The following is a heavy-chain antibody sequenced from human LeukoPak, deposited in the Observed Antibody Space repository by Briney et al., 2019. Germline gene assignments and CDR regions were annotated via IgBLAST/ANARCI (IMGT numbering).Heavy chain of an antibody. V-gene: IGHV3-23*01. CDR3: AKDGAGYYDFWSGYSDPYYFDY. Sequence: HSGGSLRLSCTASGFTFSSYAMSWVRQAPGKGLEWVSAISGSGGSTYYADSVKGRFTISRDNSKNTLYLQMNSLRAEDTAVYYCAKDGAGYYDFWSGYSDPYYFDYWGQGTLVTVSS. J-gene: IGHJ4*02. CDR2: ISGSGGST. CDR1: GFTFSSYA. D-gene: IGHD3-3*01.